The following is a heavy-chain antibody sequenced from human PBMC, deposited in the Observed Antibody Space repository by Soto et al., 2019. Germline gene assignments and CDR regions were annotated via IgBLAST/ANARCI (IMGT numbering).Heavy chain of an antibody. CDR2: IYYSGST. J-gene: IGHJ5*02. CDR3: ARDLAYYDKGGWFDP. Sequence: QVQLQESGPGLVKPSETLSLTCTVSGGSVSSGSYYWSWIRQPPGKGLEWIGYIYYSGSTNYNPSLKSRVTISVDTSKNQFSLKLSSVTAADTAVYYCARDLAYYDKGGWFDPWGQGTLVTVSS. CDR1: GGSVSSGSYY. D-gene: IGHD3-22*01. V-gene: IGHV4-61*01.